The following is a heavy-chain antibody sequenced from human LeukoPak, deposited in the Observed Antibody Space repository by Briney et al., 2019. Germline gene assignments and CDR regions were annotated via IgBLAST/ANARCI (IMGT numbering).Heavy chain of an antibody. D-gene: IGHD3-9*01. J-gene: IGHJ4*02. CDR1: GFTFSRYW. Sequence: GSLRLSCAASGFTFSRYWMHWVRQAPGKGLVWVSRINSDGSSTSYADSVKGRFTISRDNAKNTLYLQMNSLRAEDTAVYYCARRYYDILTGYFDYWGQGTLVTVSS. V-gene: IGHV3-74*01. CDR3: ARRYYDILTGYFDY. CDR2: INSDGSST.